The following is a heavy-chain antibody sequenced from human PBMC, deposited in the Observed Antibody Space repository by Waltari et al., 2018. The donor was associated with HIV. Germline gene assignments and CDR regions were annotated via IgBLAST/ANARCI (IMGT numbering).Heavy chain of an antibody. CDR1: GGSFSGYY. D-gene: IGHD3-22*01. J-gene: IGHJ4*02. CDR3: ARGLQGDYYDSSGYYSFFDY. V-gene: IGHV4-34*01. CDR2: INHSGST. Sequence: QVQLQQWGAGLLKPSETLSLTCAVYGGSFSGYYWSWIRQPPGKGLEWIGEINHSGSTNYNPSLKSRVTISVDTSKNQFSLKLSSVTAADTAVYYCARGLQGDYYDSSGYYSFFDYWGQGTLVTVSS.